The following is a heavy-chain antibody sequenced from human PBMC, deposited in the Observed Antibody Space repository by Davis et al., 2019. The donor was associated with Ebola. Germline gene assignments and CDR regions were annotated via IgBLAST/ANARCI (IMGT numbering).Heavy chain of an antibody. CDR1: GGSIDSTSHY. J-gene: IGHJ2*01. Sequence: MPSETLSLTCNVSGGSIDSTSHYWGWVRQPPGRGLEWIGNVYYSGRTYYNPSLRGRVSISIDLSTNQFSLKLTSVTAMDTAMYYCARRPTVPGWYFDLWGRGTLLTVSS. CDR2: VYYSGRT. V-gene: IGHV4-39*01. CDR3: ARRPTVPGWYFDL.